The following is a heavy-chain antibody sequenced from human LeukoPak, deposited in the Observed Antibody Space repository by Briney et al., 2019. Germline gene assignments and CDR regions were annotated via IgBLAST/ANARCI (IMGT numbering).Heavy chain of an antibody. Sequence: PGGSLRLSCAASGFTLSTYWMHWVRQAPGKGLVWVSRINSEGSSTTYADSVKGRFTISRDNSKNTLYLQMNSLRAEDTAVYYCAKDLGAWWQLGSGAYYFDYWGQGTLVTVSS. V-gene: IGHV3-74*01. CDR2: INSEGSST. CDR3: AKDLGAWWQLGSGAYYFDY. J-gene: IGHJ4*02. D-gene: IGHD2-15*01. CDR1: GFTLSTYW.